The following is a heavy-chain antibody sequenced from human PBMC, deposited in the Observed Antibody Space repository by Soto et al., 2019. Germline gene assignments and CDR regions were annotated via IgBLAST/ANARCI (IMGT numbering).Heavy chain of an antibody. CDR3: ARDLLAVTGIEGAFDI. Sequence: QVQLVQSGAEVKKPGASVKVSCKASGYTFTNYAIHWVRQAPGQSLEWMGWINAANGNTRYSQKFQGRVTITRDTSASTAYMELTSLRSEDTAVYYCARDLLAVTGIEGAFDIWGQGTMVTVSS. CDR1: GYTFTNYA. CDR2: INAANGNT. J-gene: IGHJ3*02. V-gene: IGHV1-3*01. D-gene: IGHD6-19*01.